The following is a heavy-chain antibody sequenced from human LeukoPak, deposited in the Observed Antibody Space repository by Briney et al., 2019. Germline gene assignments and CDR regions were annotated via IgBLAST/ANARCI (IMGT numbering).Heavy chain of an antibody. Sequence: PGGSLRLSCAASGFTFSRYWMSWVRQAPGKGLEWAAHINQDGSDKYYVDSVKGRFTVSRDNAKNSLYLQMNSLGVEDTAVYYCATHPGDYWFGYLQLWGQGTLVTVSS. CDR2: INQDGSDK. CDR3: ATHPGDYWFGYLQL. CDR1: GFTFSRYW. J-gene: IGHJ4*02. D-gene: IGHD3-10*01. V-gene: IGHV3-7*01.